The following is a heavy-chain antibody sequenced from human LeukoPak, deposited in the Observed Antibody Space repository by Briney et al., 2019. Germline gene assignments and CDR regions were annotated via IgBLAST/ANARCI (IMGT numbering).Heavy chain of an antibody. V-gene: IGHV1-69*13. J-gene: IGHJ4*02. CDR2: IIPAFGTA. Sequence: ASVKVSCKASGLTFGTYTVTWVRQAPGQGLEWLGGIIPAFGTANSAQKFQGRVTITADESTTTAYMELSSLRSEDTAMYYCARLRATMCLDYWGQGTLVTVSS. D-gene: IGHD5-12*01. CDR3: ARLRATMCLDY. CDR1: GLTFGTYT.